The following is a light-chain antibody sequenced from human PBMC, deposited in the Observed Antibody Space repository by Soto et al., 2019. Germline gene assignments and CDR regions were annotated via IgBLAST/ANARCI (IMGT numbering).Light chain of an antibody. CDR2: GAS. V-gene: IGKV1-39*01. CDR3: QQTSGAPFT. CDR1: RNINTY. Sequence: DIQMAQSPSSLSASVGDTITITCRASRNINTYLNWYQQKPGKAPKLLIFGASSLQSGVPSRFSGSGSRTDFTLTINSLQPEDFATYCCQQTSGAPFTFGPGTKVDIK. J-gene: IGKJ3*01.